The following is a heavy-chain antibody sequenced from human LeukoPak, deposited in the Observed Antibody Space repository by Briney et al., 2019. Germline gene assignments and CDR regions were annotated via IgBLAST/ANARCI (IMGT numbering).Heavy chain of an antibody. CDR2: ISAYNGNT. Sequence: ASVKVSCKASGYTFTSYGISWVRQAPGQGLEWMGWISAYNGNTNYAQKLQGRVTMTTDTSTSTAYMELRSLRSDDTAVYCCARESGGLYYYDSSGLFDYWGQGTLVTVSS. V-gene: IGHV1-18*01. J-gene: IGHJ4*02. CDR3: ARESGGLYYYDSSGLFDY. CDR1: GYTFTSYG. D-gene: IGHD3-22*01.